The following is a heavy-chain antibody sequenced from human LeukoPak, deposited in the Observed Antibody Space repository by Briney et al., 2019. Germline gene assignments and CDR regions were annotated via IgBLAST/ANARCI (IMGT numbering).Heavy chain of an antibody. V-gene: IGHV3-7*01. CDR1: GFTFSDYW. CDR3: ARNRGRQQFDY. CDR2: INQDGSRN. Sequence: GGSLRLSCAGSGFTFSDYWIDWVRQAPGKGLEWVANINQDGSRNTYLESVMGRFTISRDNAKNSLYLQMSHLKVEDTAVYYCARNRGRQQFDYWGQGTLVIVSS. D-gene: IGHD1/OR15-1a*01. J-gene: IGHJ4*02.